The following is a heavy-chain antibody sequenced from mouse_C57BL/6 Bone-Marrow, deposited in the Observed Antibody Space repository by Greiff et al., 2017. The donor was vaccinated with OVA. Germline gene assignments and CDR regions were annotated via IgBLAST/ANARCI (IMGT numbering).Heavy chain of an antibody. CDR3: AKCHITTVAGFDY. D-gene: IGHD1-1*01. CDR1: GYTFTGYW. J-gene: IGHJ2*01. CDR2: ILPGSGST. Sequence: VQLVESGAELMKPGASVKLSCKATGYTFTGYWIEWVKQRPGHGLEWIGEILPGSGSTNYNEKFKGKATFTADTSSNTAYMQLSSLTTEDSAVYNCAKCHITTVAGFDYWGQGTTLTVSS. V-gene: IGHV1-9*01.